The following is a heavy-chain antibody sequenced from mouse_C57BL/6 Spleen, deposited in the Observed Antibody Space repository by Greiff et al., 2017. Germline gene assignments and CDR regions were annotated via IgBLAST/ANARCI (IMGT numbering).Heavy chain of an antibody. J-gene: IGHJ3*01. Sequence: EVKLMESGGGLVKPGGSLKLSCAASGFTFSDYGMHWVRQAPEKGLEWVAYISSGSSTIYYADTVKGRFTISRDNAKNTLFLQMTSLRSEDTAMYYCASSPYGSPAWCAYWGQGTLVTVSA. CDR1: GFTFSDYG. CDR2: ISSGSSTI. V-gene: IGHV5-17*01. D-gene: IGHD1-1*01. CDR3: ASSPYGSPAWCAY.